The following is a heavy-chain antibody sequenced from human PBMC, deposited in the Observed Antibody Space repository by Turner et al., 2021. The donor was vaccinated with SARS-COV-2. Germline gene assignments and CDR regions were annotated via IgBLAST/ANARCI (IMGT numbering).Heavy chain of an antibody. CDR3: TRDPNFGVVFGKEGDS. D-gene: IGHD3-3*01. CDR1: GLFVSSQY. Sequence: EVQVVYSGGDLVQPGGSLSISCAVSGLFVSSQYLNWVRQAPGKGPEWVSLLYSRGTAYYADSVKGRFTISRDNSKNTLYLQMDDLRVEDTATYYCTRDPNFGVVFGKEGDSWGQGTLVSVSS. V-gene: IGHV3-66*01. J-gene: IGHJ5*01. CDR2: LYSRGTA.